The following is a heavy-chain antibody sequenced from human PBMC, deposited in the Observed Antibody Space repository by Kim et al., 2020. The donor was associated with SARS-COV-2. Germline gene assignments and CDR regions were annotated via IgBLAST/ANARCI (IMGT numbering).Heavy chain of an antibody. J-gene: IGHJ3*02. CDR1: GYTFTSYY. Sequence: ASVKVSCKASGYTFTSYYMHWVRQAPGQGLEWMGIINPSGGSTSYAQRFQGRVTMTRDTSTSTVYMELSSLRSEETAVYYCARERRLLLWFGEPSLVDAFDIWGQGTMVTVSS. V-gene: IGHV1-46*01. D-gene: IGHD3-10*01. CDR3: ARERRLLLWFGEPSLVDAFDI. CDR2: INPSGGST.